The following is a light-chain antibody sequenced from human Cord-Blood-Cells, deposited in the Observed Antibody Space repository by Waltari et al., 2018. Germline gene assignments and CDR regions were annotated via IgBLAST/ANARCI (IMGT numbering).Light chain of an antibody. Sequence: QSALTQPASVSGSPGQSSTISCTGTSSDVGSYNVVFRYQQHPGNAPTPMIYGGSKRPSGVSNRVSVSQSGNTVSLTISGLQAEDEADYYCCSSAGSSTWVFGGVTKLTVL. V-gene: IGLV2-23*01. CDR1: SSDVGSYNV. CDR3: CSSAGSSTWV. CDR2: GGS. J-gene: IGLJ3*02.